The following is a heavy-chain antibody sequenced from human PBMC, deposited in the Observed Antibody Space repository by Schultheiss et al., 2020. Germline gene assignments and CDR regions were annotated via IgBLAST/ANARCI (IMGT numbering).Heavy chain of an antibody. V-gene: IGHV1-2*02. CDR1: GYTFTSYD. CDR2: INPNSGGT. CDR3: ARHGRGCCTNGVCYTGWFDP. J-gene: IGHJ5*02. D-gene: IGHD2-8*01. Sequence: ASVKVSCKASGYTFTSYDINWVRQATGQGLEWMGWINPNSGGTNYAQKFQGRVTMTRDTSISTAYMELSSLRSEDTAVYYCARHGRGCCTNGVCYTGWFDPWGQGTLVTVSS.